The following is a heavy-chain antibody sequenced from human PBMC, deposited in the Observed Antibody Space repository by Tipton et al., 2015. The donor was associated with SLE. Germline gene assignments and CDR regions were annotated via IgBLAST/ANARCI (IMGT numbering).Heavy chain of an antibody. J-gene: IGHJ4*02. CDR3: ARGVPNRYCSGGSCSSRVGFDY. CDR2: INPNSGGT. Sequence: QLVQSGPEVKKPGASVKVSCKASGYTFTGYYMHWVRQAPGQGLEWMGWINPNSGGTNYAQKFQGRVTMTMDTSISTAYMELSRLRSYETAVYYCARGVPNRYCSGGSCSSRVGFDYWGQGPLVTVPS. CDR1: GYTFTGYY. D-gene: IGHD2-15*01. V-gene: IGHV1-2*02.